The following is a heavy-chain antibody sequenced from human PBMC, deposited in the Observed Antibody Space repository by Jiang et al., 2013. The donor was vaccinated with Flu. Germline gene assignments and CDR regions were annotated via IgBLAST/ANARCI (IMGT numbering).Heavy chain of an antibody. V-gene: IGHV3-21*01. CDR3: ARDHRRIVPAIDY. J-gene: IGHJ4*02. CDR1: GFTFSSYS. Sequence: VQLLESGGGLVKPGGSLRLSCAASGFTFSSYSMNWVRQAPGKGLEWVSSITSSSSYIYYADSVKGRFTISRDNAKNSLYLQMNSLRAEDTAVYYCARDHRRIVPAIDYWGQGTLVTVSS. D-gene: IGHD2/OR15-2a*01. CDR2: ITSSSSYI.